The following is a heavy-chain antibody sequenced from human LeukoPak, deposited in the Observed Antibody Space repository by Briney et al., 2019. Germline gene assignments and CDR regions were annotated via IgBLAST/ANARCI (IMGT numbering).Heavy chain of an antibody. D-gene: IGHD3-10*01. CDR3: AREAGARRGYYYGSGKYNWFDP. CDR2: INPNSGGT. V-gene: IGHV1-2*02. CDR1: GYTFTGYY. J-gene: IGHJ5*02. Sequence: ASAKVSCKASGYTFTGYYMHWVRQATGQGLEWMGWINPNSGGTNYAQKFQGRVTMTRDTSISTAYMELSRLRSDDTAVYYCAREAGARRGYYYGSGKYNWFDPWGQGTLVTVSS.